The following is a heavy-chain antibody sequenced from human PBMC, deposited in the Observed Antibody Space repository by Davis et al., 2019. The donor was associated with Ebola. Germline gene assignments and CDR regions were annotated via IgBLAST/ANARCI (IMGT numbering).Heavy chain of an antibody. CDR3: ARRGTYFYDSSGQGSDY. J-gene: IGHJ4*02. D-gene: IGHD3-22*01. Sequence: GESLKISCAASGFTFRSFTMNWVRQVPGKGLEWVSTISDGGTNTHYADSVRGRFTISRDNAKNSLFLQMNSLRVEDTAVYYCARRGTYFYDSSGQGSDYWGQGTLVTVSS. CDR1: GFTFRSFT. CDR2: ISDGGTNT. V-gene: IGHV3-21*01.